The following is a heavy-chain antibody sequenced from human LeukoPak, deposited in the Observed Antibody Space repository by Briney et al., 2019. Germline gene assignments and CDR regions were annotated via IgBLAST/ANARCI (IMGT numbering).Heavy chain of an antibody. CDR1: GGSISSSSYY. J-gene: IGHJ6*02. CDR3: ARDQVLGSHYDFWSGYYPRLDYYYYYGMDV. V-gene: IGHV4-39*07. CDR2: IYYSGST. Sequence: PSETLSLTCTVSGGSISSSSYYWGWIRQPPGKGLEWIGSIYYSGSTYYNPSLKSRVTISVDTSKNQFSLKLSSVTAADTAVYYCARDQVLGSHYDFWSGYYPRLDYYYYYGMDVWGQGTTVTVSS. D-gene: IGHD3-3*01.